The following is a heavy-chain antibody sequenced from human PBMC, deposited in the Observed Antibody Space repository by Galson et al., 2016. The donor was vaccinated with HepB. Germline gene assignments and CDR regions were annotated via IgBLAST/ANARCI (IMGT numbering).Heavy chain of an antibody. CDR2: INSDGSII. CDR1: GFTLSGYW. D-gene: IGHD3-10*01. V-gene: IGHV3-74*01. J-gene: IGHJ4*02. CDR3: SRVNYYGSGRQQNFDY. Sequence: SLRLSCAASGFTLSGYWMHWVRHAPGKGLVWVSRINSDGSIINYADSVKGRFTISRDNAENTLYLQMNSLRAEDTAVYYCSRVNYYGSGRQQNFDYWGQGTLATVSS.